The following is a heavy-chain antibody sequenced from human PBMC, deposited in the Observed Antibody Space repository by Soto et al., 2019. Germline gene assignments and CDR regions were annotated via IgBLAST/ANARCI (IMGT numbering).Heavy chain of an antibody. J-gene: IGHJ6*02. CDR2: LYSGGRI. D-gene: IGHD5-18*01. CDR3: ARSDPGYAYGLNV. V-gene: IGHV3-53*01. CDR1: GFTVSDNY. Sequence: GGSLRLSCAASGFTVSDNYITWVRQAPGRGLEWVSLLYSGGRIYYADSVKGRFTISRDTSKKTLYLQMNSLRTEDTAVYYCARSDPGYAYGLNVWGQGTTITVSS.